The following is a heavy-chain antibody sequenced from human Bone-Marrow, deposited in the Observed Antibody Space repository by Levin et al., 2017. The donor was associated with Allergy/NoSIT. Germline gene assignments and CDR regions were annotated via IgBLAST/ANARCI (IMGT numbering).Heavy chain of an antibody. CDR3: VRYSGSRNTFDY. D-gene: IGHD1-26*01. J-gene: IGHJ4*02. CDR1: GFTFSSSW. Sequence: LSLTCAASGFTFSSSWMHWVRPAPGKGLVWVSRINSDGSSTSYADSVKGRFTISRDNAKNTLSLQMNSLRGEDTAVYYCVRYSGSRNTFDYWGQGTLVTVST. V-gene: IGHV3-74*01. CDR2: INSDGSST.